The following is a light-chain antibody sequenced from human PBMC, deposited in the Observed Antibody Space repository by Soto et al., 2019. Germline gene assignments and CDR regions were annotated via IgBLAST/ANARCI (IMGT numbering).Light chain of an antibody. CDR3: QQYTDWPLT. Sequence: EIVLTQSPGTLSLSPGERATLSCRASQSVSNYLAWYQQKPGQAPRLLIYGVSSRATGVPDRFSGSGSGTDFTLTISRLEPEDFAVYYCQQYTDWPLTFGQGTKVDI. J-gene: IGKJ1*01. V-gene: IGKV3-20*01. CDR1: QSVSNY. CDR2: GVS.